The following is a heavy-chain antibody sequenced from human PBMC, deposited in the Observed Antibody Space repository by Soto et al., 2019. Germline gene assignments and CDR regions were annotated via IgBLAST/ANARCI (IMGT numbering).Heavy chain of an antibody. CDR1: GFTFSSYA. D-gene: IGHD3-3*01. J-gene: IGHJ6*02. V-gene: IGHV3-23*01. CDR3: SKDRSLRFLEWYYYYGMDV. Sequence: GSLRLSCAASGFTFSSYAMSWVRQAPGKGLEWVSTISGSGGSTYYAESVKGRFTISIDNSKNTLFLQMNSLRAEDTAVYYCSKDRSLRFLEWYYYYGMDVWGQGTTVTVSS. CDR2: ISGSGGST.